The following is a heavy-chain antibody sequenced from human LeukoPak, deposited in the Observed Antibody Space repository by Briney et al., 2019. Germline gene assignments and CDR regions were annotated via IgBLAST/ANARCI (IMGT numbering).Heavy chain of an antibody. Sequence: GGSLRPSCAASGFTFSSYAMSWVRQAPGKGLEWVSAISGSGGSTYYADSVKGRFTISRDNSKNTLYLQMNSLRAEDTAVYYCAKDTYYYDSSGYYYNYFDYWGQGTLVTVSS. D-gene: IGHD3-22*01. J-gene: IGHJ4*02. CDR3: AKDTYYYDSSGYYYNYFDY. V-gene: IGHV3-23*01. CDR2: ISGSGGST. CDR1: GFTFSSYA.